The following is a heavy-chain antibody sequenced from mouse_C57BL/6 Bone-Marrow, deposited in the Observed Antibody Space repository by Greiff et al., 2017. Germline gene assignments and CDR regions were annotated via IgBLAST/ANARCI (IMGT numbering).Heavy chain of an antibody. Sequence: EVQLVESGAELVRPGASVKLSCTASGFNIKDDYMHWVKQRPEQGLEWIGWIDPENGDTEYASKFQGKAPITADTSSNTAYLQLSSLTSEDTAVYYCTHSIGGFDYWGQGTTLTVSS. V-gene: IGHV14-4*01. CDR2: IDPENGDT. D-gene: IGHD2-10*02. CDR3: THSIGGFDY. J-gene: IGHJ2*01. CDR1: GFNIKDDY.